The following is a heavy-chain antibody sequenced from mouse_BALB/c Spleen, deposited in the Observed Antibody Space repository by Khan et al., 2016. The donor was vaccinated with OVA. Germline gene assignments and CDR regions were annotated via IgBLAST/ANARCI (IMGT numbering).Heavy chain of an antibody. D-gene: IGHD1-1*01. Sequence: EVELVESGGGLVKPGGSLKFSCAASGFTFSNYGMSWVRQTPEKRLEWVATISSGGSYTYYPDSVKGRSTISRDNATNTLYLKLSSLRSEDTAMYDYARARGYYGSNYFDYWGQGTTLTVSS. CDR3: ARARGYYGSNYFDY. J-gene: IGHJ2*01. CDR1: GFTFSNYG. CDR2: ISSGGSYT. V-gene: IGHV5-9-3*01.